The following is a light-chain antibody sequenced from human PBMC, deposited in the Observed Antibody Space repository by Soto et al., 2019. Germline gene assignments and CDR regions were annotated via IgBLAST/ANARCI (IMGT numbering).Light chain of an antibody. V-gene: IGKV3-20*01. CDR1: QSVSSY. CDR3: QQYGSSPPTWT. J-gene: IGKJ1*01. CDR2: GAS. Sequence: EIVLTQSPATLSLSPGERATLSCRASQSVSSYLAWYQQKPGQAPRLLIYGASTRATGIPARFSGSGSGTEFTLTISSLQPDDFAVYYCQQYGSSPPTWTFGQGTKVDIK.